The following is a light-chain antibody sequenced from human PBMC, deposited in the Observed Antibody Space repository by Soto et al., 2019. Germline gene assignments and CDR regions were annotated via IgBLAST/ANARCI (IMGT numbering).Light chain of an antibody. CDR2: DVS. V-gene: IGLV2-14*01. CDR3: SSYTSSSTRV. CDR1: SSDVGGYNY. Sequence: QSVLPQPASVSGSPGQSIPISCTGTSSDVGGYNYVSWYQQHPGKAPKLMIYDVSNRPSGVSNRFSGSKSGNTASLTISGLQAEDEADYYCSSYTSSSTRVFGTGTKLTVL. J-gene: IGLJ1*01.